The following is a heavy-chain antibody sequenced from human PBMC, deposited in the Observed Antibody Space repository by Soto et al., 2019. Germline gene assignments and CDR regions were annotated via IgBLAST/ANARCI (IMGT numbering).Heavy chain of an antibody. V-gene: IGHV1-18*01. CDR3: ARDRGVAPPVAGNTHYYYYMDV. CDR1: GYSFTNYG. D-gene: IGHD6-19*01. J-gene: IGHJ6*03. Sequence: QDQLVQSGVEVKKPGASVKVSCKASGYSFTNYGITWVRQAPGQGFEWMGWISANNGNTNYAQKLPGRVTMTTVACMGTAYLELRSLRSDDTAVYYCARDRGVAPPVAGNTHYYYYMDVWGKGTTVTVSS. CDR2: ISANNGNT.